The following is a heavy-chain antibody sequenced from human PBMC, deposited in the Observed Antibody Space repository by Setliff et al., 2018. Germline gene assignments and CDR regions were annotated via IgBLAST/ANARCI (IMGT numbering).Heavy chain of an antibody. CDR2: VTIYNGNT. Sequence: ASVKVSCKASGYTFNNYGVAWVRQAPGQGLDWMGWVTIYNGNTKYAQNLQGRLTLTTDISTSTAYMELGSLTTDDTAVYYCARVESMVRGKNILRHFDYWGQGALVTVSS. J-gene: IGHJ4*02. V-gene: IGHV1-18*01. CDR1: GYTFNNYG. D-gene: IGHD3-10*01. CDR3: ARVESMVRGKNILRHFDY.